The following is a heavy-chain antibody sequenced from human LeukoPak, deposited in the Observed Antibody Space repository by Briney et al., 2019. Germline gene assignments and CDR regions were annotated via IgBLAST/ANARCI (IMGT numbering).Heavy chain of an antibody. CDR3: ARATGYYDFWSGYFRAGGYFDY. V-gene: IGHV4-34*01. CDR2: INHSGST. CDR1: GGSFSGYY. J-gene: IGHJ4*02. Sequence: KPSETLSLTCAVYGGSFSGYYWSWIRQPPGKGLEWNGEINHSGSTNYNPSLKSRVTISVDTSKNQFSLKLSSVTAADTAVYYCARATGYYDFWSGYFRAGGYFDYWGQGTLVTVSS. D-gene: IGHD3-3*01.